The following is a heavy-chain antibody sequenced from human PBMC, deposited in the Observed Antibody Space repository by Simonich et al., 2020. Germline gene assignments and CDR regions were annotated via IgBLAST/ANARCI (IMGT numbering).Heavy chain of an antibody. CDR2: IKKDGSGK. J-gene: IGHJ3*02. CDR1: GFTFSSYW. CDR3: ACLGTGDAFDI. D-gene: IGHD3-9*01. V-gene: IGHV3-7*01. Sequence: EVQLVESGGGLVQPGGSLRLSCAASGFTFSSYWMSWVRQAPGKGREWVANIKKDGSGKYYVDSGKGRFTISRDNAKNSLYLQMNSLRAEDTAVYYCACLGTGDAFDIWGQGTMVTVSS.